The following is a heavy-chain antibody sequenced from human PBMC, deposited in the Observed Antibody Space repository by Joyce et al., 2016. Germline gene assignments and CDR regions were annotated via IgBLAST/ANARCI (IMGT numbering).Heavy chain of an antibody. CDR1: GFTFSTYA. D-gene: IGHD6-13*01. CDR2: ISSSGDTT. Sequence: EVQLLESGGGLVQPGGSLRLSCAASGFTFSTYAMSWVRQAPGKGLGWVSAISSSGDTTYYADPVKGRFAISRDNSKNTLYLQMNSLRADDTAVYYCAAPRGYSSAWYVNDWGQGTLVTVSS. V-gene: IGHV3-23*01. CDR3: AAPRGYSSAWYVND. J-gene: IGHJ4*02.